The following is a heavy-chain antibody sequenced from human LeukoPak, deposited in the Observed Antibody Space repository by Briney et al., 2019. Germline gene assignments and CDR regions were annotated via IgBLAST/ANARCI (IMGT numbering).Heavy chain of an antibody. CDR1: GYTFTGYY. V-gene: IGHV1-2*02. Sequence: ASVKVSCKASGYTFTGYYMHWVRQAPGQGLEWMGWINPNSGGTNYAQKFQGRVTMTRDTSISTAYMELSRLRSDDAAVYYCARRLGYCSSTSCYHYYYYYMDVWGKGTTVTVSS. CDR3: ARRLGYCSSTSCYHYYYYYMDV. D-gene: IGHD2-2*01. J-gene: IGHJ6*03. CDR2: INPNSGGT.